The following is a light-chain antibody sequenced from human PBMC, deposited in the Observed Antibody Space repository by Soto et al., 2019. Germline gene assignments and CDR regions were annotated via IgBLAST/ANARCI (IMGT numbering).Light chain of an antibody. J-gene: IGLJ1*01. CDR2: DVS. CDR1: SSDVGAYNY. CDR3: SSYTSATTYV. V-gene: IGLV2-14*01. Sequence: QSVLTQPASVSGSPGQSITISCTGTSSDVGAYNYDSWYQQYPGEAPKVIIYDVSHRPAGVSNRFSGSKSGNTASLTISGLQTQDEADYYCSSYTSATTYVFGTGTSSPS.